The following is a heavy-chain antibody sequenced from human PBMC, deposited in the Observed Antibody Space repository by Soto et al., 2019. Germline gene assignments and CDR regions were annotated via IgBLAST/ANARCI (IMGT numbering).Heavy chain of an antibody. J-gene: IGHJ6*02. CDR2: IYHSGST. V-gene: IGHV4-30-2*01. D-gene: IGHD3-10*01. CDR3: ARVSYPYYHYGMDG. Sequence: SETLSLTCAVSGGSISSGGYSWSWIRQPPGKGLEWIGYIYHSGSTYYNPSLKSRVTISVDRSKNQFSLRLSSVTAADTAVYYCARVSYPYYHYGMDGWGQGTTVTVSS. CDR1: GGSISSGGYS.